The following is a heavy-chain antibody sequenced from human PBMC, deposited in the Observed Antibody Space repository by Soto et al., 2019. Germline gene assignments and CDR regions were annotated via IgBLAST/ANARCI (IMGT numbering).Heavy chain of an antibody. CDR3: ASRREGIIHRYYLDI. CDR2: IYHSGKT. CDR1: GGSISDSVW. J-gene: IGHJ6*04. Sequence: QVQLQESGPRLVKPSGTLSLTCDVSGGSISDSVWWRWVRQAPGKGLEWIGEIYHSGKTYYNPSLKSRVTISTSMSGNQVSLTLGSVTAADTGICYCASRREGIIHRYYLDIRGNGAVVPVFS. D-gene: IGHD3-10*01. V-gene: IGHV4-4*02.